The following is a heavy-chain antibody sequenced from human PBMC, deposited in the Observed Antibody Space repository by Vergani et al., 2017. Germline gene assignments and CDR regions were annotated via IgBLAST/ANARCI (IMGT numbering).Heavy chain of an antibody. CDR2: IYSDGRT. CDR3: ARGPGGGGNYEHLDY. V-gene: IGHV3-53*04. J-gene: IGHJ4*02. CDR1: GFTVSSNY. D-gene: IGHD1-26*01. Sequence: EVQLVESGGGLVQPGGSLRLSCAASGFTVSSNYMTWVRQAPGKGLEWVSVIYSDGRTYYADSVKGRFTISRHNSKNKLYLQMRSLRTEDTAVDFCARGPGGGGNYEHLDYWGQGTLVTGSS.